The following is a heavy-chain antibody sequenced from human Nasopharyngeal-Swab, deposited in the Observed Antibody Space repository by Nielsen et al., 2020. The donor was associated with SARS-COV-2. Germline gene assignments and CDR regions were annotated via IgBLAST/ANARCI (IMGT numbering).Heavy chain of an antibody. V-gene: IGHV1-3*01. Sequence: ASVKVSCKASGYTFTSYAMHWVRQAPGQRLEWMGWINAGNGNTKYSQKFQGRVTITRDTSASTAYMELSSPRSEDTAVYYCARDAATMIVGLNWFDPWGQGTLVTVSS. CDR3: ARDAATMIVGLNWFDP. CDR1: GYTFTSYA. J-gene: IGHJ5*02. D-gene: IGHD3-22*01. CDR2: INAGNGNT.